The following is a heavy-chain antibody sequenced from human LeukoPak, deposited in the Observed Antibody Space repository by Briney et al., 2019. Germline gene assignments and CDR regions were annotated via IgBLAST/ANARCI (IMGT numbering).Heavy chain of an antibody. CDR2: IYPGDSDT. J-gene: IGHJ4*02. CDR1: GYSFTSYW. V-gene: IGHV5-51*01. CDR3: ARHESYYDSSGLPSDY. Sequence: GESLKISCKGSGYSFTSYWIGWVRQMPRKGLEWMGIIYPGDSDTRYSPSFQGQVTISADKSISTTYLQWSSLKASDTAMYYCARHESYYDSSGLPSDYWGQGTLVTVSS. D-gene: IGHD3-22*01.